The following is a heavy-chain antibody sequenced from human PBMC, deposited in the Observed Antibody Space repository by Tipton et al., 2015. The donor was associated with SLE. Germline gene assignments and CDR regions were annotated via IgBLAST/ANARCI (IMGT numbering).Heavy chain of an antibody. CDR2: IYYSGST. J-gene: IGHJ6*03. CDR1: GGSISSYY. V-gene: IGHV4-59*08. D-gene: IGHD6-6*01. CDR3: ARGSIAARRCYMDV. Sequence: TLSLTCTVSGGSISSYYRSWIRQPPGKGLEWIGYIYYSGSTNYNPSLKSRVTISVDTSKNQFSLKLSSVTAADTAVYYCARGSIAARRCYMDVWGKGTTVTVSS.